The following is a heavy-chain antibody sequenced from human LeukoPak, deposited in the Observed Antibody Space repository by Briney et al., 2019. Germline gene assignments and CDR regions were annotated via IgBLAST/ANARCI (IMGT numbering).Heavy chain of an antibody. CDR3: ARGRSITLLRGVAMSDGFDI. D-gene: IGHD3-10*01. CDR1: GFTFSNYG. Sequence: GGTLRLSCAASGFTFSNYGMNWVRHAPGKGLEWVSFTDTSGRYVYYGDSVKGRFTISRDNAKNLLFLQMNGLRAEDTALYYCARGRSITLLRGVAMSDGFDIWGQGAMVAVSS. V-gene: IGHV3-21*06. J-gene: IGHJ3*02. CDR2: TDTSGRYV.